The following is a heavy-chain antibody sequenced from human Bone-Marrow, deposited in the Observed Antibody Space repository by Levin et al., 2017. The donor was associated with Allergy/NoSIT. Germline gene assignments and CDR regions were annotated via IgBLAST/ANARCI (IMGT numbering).Heavy chain of an antibody. V-gene: IGHV3-23*01. Sequence: PGGSLRLSCAGSGFFFNSYALNWVRQAPGKGLEWVSGISASGGTTYYADSVKGRFTISRDKSKNMIYLQMNSLRAEDTALYYCTKGVTAAGTSSLAFDYWGQGTLVTVSS. CDR2: ISASGGTT. CDR1: GFFFNSYA. CDR3: TKGVTAAGTSSLAFDY. J-gene: IGHJ4*02. D-gene: IGHD6-13*01.